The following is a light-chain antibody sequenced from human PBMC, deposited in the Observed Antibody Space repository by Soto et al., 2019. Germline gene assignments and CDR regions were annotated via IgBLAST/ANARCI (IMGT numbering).Light chain of an antibody. CDR2: GAS. V-gene: IGKV3-15*01. CDR1: QSVRSK. J-gene: IGKJ5*01. Sequence: EIEVTHSPATLSVSPGEKATLSCRASQSVRSKLAWYQQKPGQAPRLLIYGASTRANGIPARFSGSGSGTEFTLTISSLQSEDFAIYYCQHYNNWPPITFGQGTRLEIK. CDR3: QHYNNWPPIT.